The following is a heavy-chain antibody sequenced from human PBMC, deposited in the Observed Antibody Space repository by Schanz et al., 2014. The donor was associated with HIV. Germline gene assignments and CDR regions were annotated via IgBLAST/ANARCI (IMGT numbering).Heavy chain of an antibody. J-gene: IGHJ4*02. CDR2: IWYDGSNE. V-gene: IGHV3-33*01. Sequence: QVQLVESGGGVVQPGRSLRLSCAASGFTFSGYGMHWVRQAPGKGLEWVAVIWYDGSNEYYADSVKGRFTISRDNSKNTLYLQMNSLSAEDTAVYYCARGGIWEWDQPDFDYWGQGTLVTVSS. CDR1: GFTFSGYG. CDR3: ARGGIWEWDQPDFDY. D-gene: IGHD2-15*01.